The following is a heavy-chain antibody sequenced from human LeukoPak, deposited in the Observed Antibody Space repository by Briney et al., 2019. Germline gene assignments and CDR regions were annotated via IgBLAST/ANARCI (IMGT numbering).Heavy chain of an antibody. CDR2: IKQDGSEK. CDR3: AKGNTMYTAYYFDY. CDR1: GFTFSDYW. V-gene: IGHV3-7*03. D-gene: IGHD3-10*02. J-gene: IGHJ4*02. Sequence: GGSLRLSCAASGFTFSDYWMNWVRQAPGKGLEWVANIKQDGSEKYYVDSVKGRFTISRDNSKNALYLQMNSLRAEDTAVYYCAKGNTMYTAYYFDYWGQGTLVTVSS.